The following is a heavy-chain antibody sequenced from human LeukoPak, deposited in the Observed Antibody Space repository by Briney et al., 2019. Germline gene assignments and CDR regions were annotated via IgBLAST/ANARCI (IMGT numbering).Heavy chain of an antibody. CDR2: ISSSSSYI. J-gene: IGHJ4*02. CDR1: GFTFSSYS. CDR3: ARARAVAGTPKY. V-gene: IGHV3-21*01. D-gene: IGHD6-19*01. Sequence: GGSLRLSCAASGFTFSSYSMKWVRQAPGKGLEWVSSISSSSSYIYYADSVKGRFTISRDNAKNSLYLQMNSLRAEDTAVYYCARARAVAGTPKYWGQGTLVTVSS.